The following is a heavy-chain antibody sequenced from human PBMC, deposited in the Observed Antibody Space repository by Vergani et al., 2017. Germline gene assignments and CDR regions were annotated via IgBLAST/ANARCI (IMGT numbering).Heavy chain of an antibody. V-gene: IGHV3-23*01. CDR3: AKELIVPGAVPIVTPFDH. Sequence: EVQLLESGGGVVQPGGSLRLSCAASGFTFSGHAMSWVRQAPGKGLECVSGITSSGRTTNYADSVNGRFTISRDNSKDTLYLQMNNVRADDTAVYYCAKELIVPGAVPIVTPFDHWGQGTLVTVSS. CDR1: GFTFSGHA. D-gene: IGHD6-13*01. CDR2: ITSSGRTT. J-gene: IGHJ4*02.